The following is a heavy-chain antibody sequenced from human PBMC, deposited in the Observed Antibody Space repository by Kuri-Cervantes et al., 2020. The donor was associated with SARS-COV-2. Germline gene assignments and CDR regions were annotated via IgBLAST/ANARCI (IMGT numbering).Heavy chain of an antibody. CDR1: GFTFSSYE. CDR2: ISSSGSTI. Sequence: GGSLRLSCAASGFTFSSYEMNWVRQAPGKGLEWVSYISSSGSTIYYADSVKGRFTISRDNAKNSLYLQMNSLRAEDTAVYYCARDDIVVVVAATRTRYYYYGMDVWGQGTTVTVSS. J-gene: IGHJ6*02. V-gene: IGHV3-48*03. D-gene: IGHD2-15*01. CDR3: ARDDIVVVVAATRTRYYYYGMDV.